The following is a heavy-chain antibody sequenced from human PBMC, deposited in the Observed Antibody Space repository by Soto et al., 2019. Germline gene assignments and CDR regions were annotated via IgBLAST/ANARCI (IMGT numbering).Heavy chain of an antibody. CDR2: SSSSGGAL. Sequence: GGSLRLSCAASGFTFSDYYMSWIRQAPGKGLEWVSYSSSSGGALNYADSVEGRFTISRDNAKNSLYLQMNSLRAEDTAVYYCARVIYGPLYYYYMDVWGKGTPVTVSS. CDR1: GFTFSDYY. CDR3: ARVIYGPLYYYYMDV. J-gene: IGHJ6*03. V-gene: IGHV3-11*01. D-gene: IGHD2-21*01.